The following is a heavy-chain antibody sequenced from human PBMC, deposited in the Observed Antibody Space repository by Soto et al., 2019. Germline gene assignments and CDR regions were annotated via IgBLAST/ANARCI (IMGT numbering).Heavy chain of an antibody. J-gene: IGHJ5*02. Sequence: KASETMSLTCAVYGGSFSGYYWSWMRQPPGKGLEWLGEINHSGSTNYNPSLKSRVTISVDTSKNQFSLKLSSVTAADTAVYYCARGGGIVVVPAASNWFDPWAQGTLATVS. CDR3: ARGGGIVVVPAASNWFDP. CDR1: GGSFSGYY. D-gene: IGHD2-2*01. CDR2: INHSGST. V-gene: IGHV4-34*01.